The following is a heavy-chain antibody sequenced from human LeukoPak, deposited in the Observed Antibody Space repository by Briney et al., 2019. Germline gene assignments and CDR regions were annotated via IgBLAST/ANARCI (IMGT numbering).Heavy chain of an antibody. CDR2: ISCYDANT. Sequence: ASVKVSCKASGYTFNSHGISWVRQAPGQGLEWMGWISCYDANTNYAQKFQGRVTMTTDTSTRTAYMELRSLRSDDTAVYYCARGTVEMATTIDYWGQGTLVTVSS. CDR3: ARGTVEMATTIDY. D-gene: IGHD5-24*01. CDR1: GYTFNSHG. J-gene: IGHJ4*02. V-gene: IGHV1-18*01.